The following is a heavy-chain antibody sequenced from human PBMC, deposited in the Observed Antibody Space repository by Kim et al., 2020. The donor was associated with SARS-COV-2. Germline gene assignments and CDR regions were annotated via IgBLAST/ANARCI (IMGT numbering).Heavy chain of an antibody. V-gene: IGHV3-30*18. CDR3: AKDAWVDILTGYGYYGMDV. Sequence: GGSLRLSCAASGFTFSSYGMHWVRQAPGKGLEWVVVISYDGSNKYYADSVKGRFTISRDNSKNTLYLQMNSLRAEDTAVYYCAKDAWVDILTGYGYYGMDVWGQGTTVTVSS. CDR2: ISYDGSNK. D-gene: IGHD3-9*01. CDR1: GFTFSSYG. J-gene: IGHJ6*02.